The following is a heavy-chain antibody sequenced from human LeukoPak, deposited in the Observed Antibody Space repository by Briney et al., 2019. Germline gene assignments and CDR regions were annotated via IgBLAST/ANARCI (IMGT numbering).Heavy chain of an antibody. CDR3: ARDDMVATT. D-gene: IGHD5-12*01. V-gene: IGHV4-59*12. Sequence: SETLSLTCTVSGGSISNYYWNWIRQPPGKGLEWIGYIYSSGSTYFNPSLTSRVTISVDTSKNQFSLNLSSVTAADTAVYYCARDDMVATTWGQGTLVTVSS. CDR2: IYSSGST. CDR1: GGSISNYY. J-gene: IGHJ5*02.